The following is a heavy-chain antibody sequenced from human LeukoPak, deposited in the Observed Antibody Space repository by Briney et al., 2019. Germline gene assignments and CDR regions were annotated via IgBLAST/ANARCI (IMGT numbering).Heavy chain of an antibody. CDR2: ISGNGANT. J-gene: IGHJ3*02. CDR3: AKTLGYGSGFNAFDI. D-gene: IGHD3-10*01. V-gene: IGHV3-23*01. CDR1: GFTFSSYA. Sequence: GGSLRLSCAASGFTFSSYAMSWVRQAPGKALAWVSAISGNGANTYHADSVKGRFTISRDNSQKTLFLQMNSLRAEDTAVYYCAKTLGYGSGFNAFDIWGQGTMVTVSS.